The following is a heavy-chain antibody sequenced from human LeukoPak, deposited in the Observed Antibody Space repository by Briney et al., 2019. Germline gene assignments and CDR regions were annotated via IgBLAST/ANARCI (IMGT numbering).Heavy chain of an antibody. J-gene: IGHJ4*02. Sequence: SETLSLTCTVSGGSISTYYWNWIRQPPGKGLEWIGYIYYSGRTNYNPSLKSRVSISIDTSKNQFSLKLSSVTAADTAVYYCARDPYSSGYFDYWGQGTLVTVSS. CDR1: GGSISTYY. CDR3: ARDPYSSGYFDY. CDR2: IYYSGRT. D-gene: IGHD6-19*01. V-gene: IGHV4-59*12.